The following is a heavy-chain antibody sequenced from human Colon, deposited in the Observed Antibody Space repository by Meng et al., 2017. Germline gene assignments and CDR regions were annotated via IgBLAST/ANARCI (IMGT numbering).Heavy chain of an antibody. V-gene: IGHV6-1*01. CDR2: TYYRSKWYN. D-gene: IGHD4-17*01. Sequence: SETLSLTCAISGDSFSSNSVAWNWIRQSPSRGREWLGRTYYRSKWYNDYAVSVKSRITINPDTSKNQFSLQLNSVTPGDTAVYYCARFHYGDNDAFDIWGQGTMVTVSS. CDR1: GDSFSSNSVA. CDR3: ARFHYGDNDAFDI. J-gene: IGHJ3*02.